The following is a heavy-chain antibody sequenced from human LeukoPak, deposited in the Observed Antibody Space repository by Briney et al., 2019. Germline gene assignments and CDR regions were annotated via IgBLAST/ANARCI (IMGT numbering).Heavy chain of an antibody. V-gene: IGHV3-66*01. CDR2: IYSGGST. CDR3: ARDLGVVRDYDRYQRGSFDY. D-gene: IGHD3-3*01. Sequence: PGGSLRLSCAASGFTVSSNYMSWVRRAPGKGLEWVSVIYSGGSTYYADSVKGRFTISRDNSKNTLYLQMNSLRAEDTAVYYCARDLGVVRDYDRYQRGSFDYWGQGTLVTVSS. CDR1: GFTVSSNY. J-gene: IGHJ4*02.